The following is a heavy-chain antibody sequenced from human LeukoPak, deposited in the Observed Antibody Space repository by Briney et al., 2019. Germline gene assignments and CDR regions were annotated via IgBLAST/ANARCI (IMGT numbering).Heavy chain of an antibody. V-gene: IGHV3-30*18. Sequence: GGSLRLSCAASRFTFSSYGMHWVRQAPGKGLEWVAVISYDGNNRYYADSVKGRFAISRYNSKNTLYLQMNSLRAEDTAVYYCAKVKGEVIGAFDIWGQGTMVTVSS. D-gene: IGHD3-16*01. CDR1: RFTFSSYG. CDR3: AKVKGEVIGAFDI. CDR2: ISYDGNNR. J-gene: IGHJ3*02.